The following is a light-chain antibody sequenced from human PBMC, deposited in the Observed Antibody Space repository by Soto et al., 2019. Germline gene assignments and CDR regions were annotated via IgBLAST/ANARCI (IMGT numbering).Light chain of an antibody. CDR3: HQYYSYSRT. Sequence: DVQMTQSPSTLSASVGDRVTITCRASQSISDWLAWYQQKPGKAPKLLIYKASSLDSGVPSRFSGSGSGTEFTLTISSLQPDDFATYYCHQYYSYSRTFGQGTKVEIK. V-gene: IGKV1-5*03. J-gene: IGKJ1*01. CDR1: QSISDW. CDR2: KAS.